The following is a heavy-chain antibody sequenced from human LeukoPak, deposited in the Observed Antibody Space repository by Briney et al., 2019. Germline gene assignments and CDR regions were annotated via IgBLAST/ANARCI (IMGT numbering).Heavy chain of an antibody. CDR1: GYTFTSYY. D-gene: IGHD1-20*01. CDR3: ARVPRGITGNLFDY. V-gene: IGHV1-2*02. CDR2: INPNSGGT. Sequence: ASVKVSCKASGYTFTSYYMHWVRQAPGQGLEWMGWINPNSGGTNYAQKFQGRVTMTRDTSISTAYMELSRLRSDDTAVYYCARVPRGITGNLFDYWGQGTLVTVSS. J-gene: IGHJ4*02.